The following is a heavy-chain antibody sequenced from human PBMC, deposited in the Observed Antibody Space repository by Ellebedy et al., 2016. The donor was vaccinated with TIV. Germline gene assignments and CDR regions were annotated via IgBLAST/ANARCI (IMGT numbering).Heavy chain of an antibody. CDR3: ARDWGWGPGRTGLDY. J-gene: IGHJ4*02. V-gene: IGHV1-18*04. D-gene: IGHD1-1*01. CDR1: GYTFTGYY. Sequence: AASVKVSCKASGYTFTGYYVHWARQAPGQGLEWMGWISTDRSITNYAEKFRHRVVMTTDASTNTAYMELGSLRSDDTAMYYCARDWGWGPGRTGLDYWGQGTLVTVSS. CDR2: ISTDRSIT.